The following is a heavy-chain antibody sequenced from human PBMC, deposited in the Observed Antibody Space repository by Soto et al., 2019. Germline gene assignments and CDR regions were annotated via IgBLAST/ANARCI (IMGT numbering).Heavy chain of an antibody. CDR1: GFTFSSYA. D-gene: IGHD2-15*01. CDR2: ISGSGAST. J-gene: IGHJ3*01. Sequence: EVQLLESGGGLVQPGGSLRLSCAASGFTFSSYAMTWVRQAPGKGLEWVSGISGSGASTFYADSVKGRFTTSRDTSKNTLYLQMNSLRAEDTAVYYCAKGRDAVVSVFDVWGQGTMVTVSS. CDR3: AKGRDAVVSVFDV. V-gene: IGHV3-23*01.